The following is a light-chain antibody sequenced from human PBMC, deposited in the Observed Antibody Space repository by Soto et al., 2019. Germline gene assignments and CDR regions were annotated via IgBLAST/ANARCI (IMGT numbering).Light chain of an antibody. Sequence: EIVLTTFPANLSLSRGERATLSCRAIQTLRNNYLAWYQQKPGQAPRLLIYGASSRATGIPDRFSGSGSGTDFTLTISSLQPEDFATHYCQQGYSTPQVTFGEGTRLAIK. V-gene: IGKV3D-20*02. J-gene: IGKJ5*01. CDR2: GAS. CDR3: QQGYSTPQVT. CDR1: QTLRNNY.